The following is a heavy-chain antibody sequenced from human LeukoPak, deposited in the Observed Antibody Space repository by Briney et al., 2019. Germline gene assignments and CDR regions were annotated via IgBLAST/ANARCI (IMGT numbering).Heavy chain of an antibody. CDR1: GGSISSGSYY. Sequence: SETLSLTCTVSGGSISSGSYYWSWIRQPAGKGLEWIGRIYTSGSTNYNPSLKSRVTISVDTSKNQFSLKLSSVTAADTAVYYCAREAVAGSNFDYWGQGTLVTVSS. J-gene: IGHJ4*02. D-gene: IGHD6-19*01. CDR3: AREAVAGSNFDY. CDR2: IYTSGST. V-gene: IGHV4-61*02.